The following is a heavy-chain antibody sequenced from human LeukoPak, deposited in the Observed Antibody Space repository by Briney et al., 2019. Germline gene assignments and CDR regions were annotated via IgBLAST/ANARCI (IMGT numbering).Heavy chain of an antibody. J-gene: IGHJ3*02. V-gene: IGHV3-48*04. CDR3: ARGSIAADTNDAFDI. CDR1: GFTFSSSG. Sequence: SGGSLRLSCAASGFTFSSSGMHWVRQAPGKGLEWVSYISSSGSTIYYADSVKGRFTISRDNAKNSLYLQMNSLRAEDTAVYYCARGSIAADTNDAFDIWGQGTMVTVSS. CDR2: ISSSGSTI. D-gene: IGHD6-13*01.